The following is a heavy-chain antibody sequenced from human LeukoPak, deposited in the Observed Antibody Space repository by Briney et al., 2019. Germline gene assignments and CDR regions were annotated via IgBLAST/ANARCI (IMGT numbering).Heavy chain of an antibody. CDR1: EFTFSSYA. Sequence: GASLRLSCAASEFTFSSYAMSWVRQAPGKGLEWVSGISGSGGSTYYADSVKGRFTISRDNAKNSLYLQMNSLRAEDTAMYYCAREPSTHYYDFWSGPLGGMDVWGQGATVTVSS. CDR2: ISGSGGST. D-gene: IGHD3-3*01. J-gene: IGHJ6*02. CDR3: AREPSTHYYDFWSGPLGGMDV. V-gene: IGHV3-23*01.